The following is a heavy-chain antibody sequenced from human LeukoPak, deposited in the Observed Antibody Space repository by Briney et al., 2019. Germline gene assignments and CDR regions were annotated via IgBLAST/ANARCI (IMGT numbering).Heavy chain of an antibody. D-gene: IGHD2-15*01. V-gene: IGHV4-4*07. CDR2: INASGST. J-gene: IGHJ2*01. CDR1: GGSISSYY. Sequence: PSETLSLTCTVSGGSISSYYWAWIRQPAGKGLEWIGRINASGSTNYNPSLKSRVTMSVDTSKNQFSLKLSSATAADTAVYYCARVFRGGTFHYWYFDLWGRGTLVTVSS. CDR3: ARVFRGGTFHYWYFDL.